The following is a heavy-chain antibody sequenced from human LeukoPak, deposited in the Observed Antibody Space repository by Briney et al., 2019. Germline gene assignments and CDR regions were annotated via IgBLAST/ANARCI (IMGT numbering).Heavy chain of an antibody. Sequence: GASVKVSCKASGYTFTSYGISWVRQAPGQGLEWMGWISAYNGNTNYAQKLQGRVTMTTDTSTSTAYMELRSLRSDDTAVYYCARAEPGDYDFWSGLDYWGQGTLVTVSS. CDR3: ARAEPGDYDFWSGLDY. D-gene: IGHD3-3*01. CDR2: ISAYNGNT. CDR1: GYTFTSYG. V-gene: IGHV1-18*01. J-gene: IGHJ4*02.